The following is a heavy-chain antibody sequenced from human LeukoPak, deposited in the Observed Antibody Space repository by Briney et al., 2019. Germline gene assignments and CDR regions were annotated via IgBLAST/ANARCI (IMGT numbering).Heavy chain of an antibody. CDR3: ARGRVNYPPDS. CDR2: IHHSGST. V-gene: IGHV4-34*01. CDR1: GGSFSGYY. Sequence: ASETLSLTCAVYGGSFSGYYWSWIRQPPGKGLEWIGEIHHSGSTNYNPSLKGRVTISVDTSKNQFSLKLISVTAADTAVYYCARGRVNYPPDSWGQGTLVTVSS. D-gene: IGHD1-7*01. J-gene: IGHJ4*02.